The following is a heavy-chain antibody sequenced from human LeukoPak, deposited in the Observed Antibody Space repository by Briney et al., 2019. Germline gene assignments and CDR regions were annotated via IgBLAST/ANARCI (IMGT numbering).Heavy chain of an antibody. J-gene: IGHJ5*02. Sequence: SVKISCKASGGTFSSYAISWVRQAPGQGLEWMGRIIPILGIANYAQKFQGRVTITADKSTSTAYMELSSLRSEDTAVYYCARSATGSMVRGVINWFDPWGQGTLVTVSS. CDR1: GGTFSSYA. CDR3: ARSATGSMVRGVINWFDP. CDR2: IIPILGIA. V-gene: IGHV1-69*04. D-gene: IGHD3-10*01.